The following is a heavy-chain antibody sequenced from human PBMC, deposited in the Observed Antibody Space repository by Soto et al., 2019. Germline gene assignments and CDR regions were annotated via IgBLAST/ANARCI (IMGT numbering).Heavy chain of an antibody. D-gene: IGHD3-3*01. J-gene: IGHJ4*02. CDR3: SIVISDFWTGHSALVFAY. V-gene: IGHV3-74*01. CDR1: GFTFSSDW. CDR2: ISGDESST. Sequence: EVQLVESGGGLVQPGGSLRLSCAASGFTFSSDWMHWVRQAPGKGLEWVSGISGDESSTTYADSMKGRFTISRDNAKNMLFLLLNSLRFDDSAVYYSSIVISDFWTGHSALVFAYWGQGTMVTVSP.